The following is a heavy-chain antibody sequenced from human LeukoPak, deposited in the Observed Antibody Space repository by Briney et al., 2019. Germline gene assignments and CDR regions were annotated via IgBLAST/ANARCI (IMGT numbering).Heavy chain of an antibody. CDR1: GFTFSNYG. D-gene: IGHD4-17*01. CDR2: IWYDGSNK. CDR3: AGGSGDYSPDF. V-gene: IGHV3-33*01. J-gene: IGHJ4*02. Sequence: PGGSLRLSCVASGFTFSNYGMHWVRQAPGKGLEWVALIWYDGSNKYYADSVKGRFTISRDNAKNTLYLQMNSLRAEDTAVYYCAGGSGDYSPDFWGQGTLVTVSS.